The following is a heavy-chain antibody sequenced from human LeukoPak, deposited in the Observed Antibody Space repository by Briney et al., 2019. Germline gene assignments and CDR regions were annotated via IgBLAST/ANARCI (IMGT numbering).Heavy chain of an antibody. J-gene: IGHJ4*02. CDR1: GFTFISYA. D-gene: IGHD6-13*01. V-gene: IGHV3-23*01. CDR2: ISGSGGST. Sequence: GGSLRLSCAASGFTFISYAMSWVRQAPGEGLEWVSAISGSGGSTYYADYVKGRFTISRDNSKNTLYLQMNSLRGEDTAVYYCAIGGTYSTSFYFDYWGQGTLVTVSS. CDR3: AIGGTYSTSFYFDY.